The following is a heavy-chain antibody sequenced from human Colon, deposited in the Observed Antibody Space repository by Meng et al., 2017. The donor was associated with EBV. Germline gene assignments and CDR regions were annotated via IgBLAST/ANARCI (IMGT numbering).Heavy chain of an antibody. V-gene: IGHV4-30-4*01. D-gene: IGHD2-21*01. J-gene: IGHJ4*02. CDR3: ASFDHIPRRNYFDY. CDR1: GGSMSSGNYY. Sequence: QAQLQASGPELVEPSQPLSLTCPVSGGSMSSGNYYWSWIRQPPGKGLEWIGYIHHSGSAYYNPSLKSRVSISVDTSKSQFSLNLNSMTAADTAVYYCASFDHIPRRNYFDYWGQGTLVTVSS. CDR2: IHHSGSA.